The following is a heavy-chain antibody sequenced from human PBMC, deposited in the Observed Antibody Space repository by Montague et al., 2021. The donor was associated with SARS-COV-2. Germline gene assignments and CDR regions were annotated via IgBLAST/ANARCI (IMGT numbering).Heavy chain of an antibody. CDR2: VSHTGGT. V-gene: IGHV4-34*01. D-gene: IGHD3/OR15-3a*01. Sequence: SETLSLTCAIYGGSFRYYYYYWVRQAPGKGLEWIGEVSHTGGTNYNPSLKSRVIISMDTSKNQFSLKLTSMTAADTAVYYYAADFWTGPTVQAYWGQGTLLTVSS. CDR3: AADFWTGPTVQAY. J-gene: IGHJ4*02. CDR1: GGSFRYYY.